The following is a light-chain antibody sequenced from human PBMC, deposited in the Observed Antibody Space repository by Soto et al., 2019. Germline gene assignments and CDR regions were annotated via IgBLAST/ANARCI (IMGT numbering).Light chain of an antibody. J-gene: IGKJ1*01. Sequence: EIVLTQSPGTLSLSPGESATLSCGASQSVSSSYLAWYQQKPGQAPRLLIYGASSRATGIPDRFSGSGSGTDFTLTISRLEPEDFAVYYCQQYGSLPGTFGQGTKVEIK. CDR2: GAS. CDR1: QSVSSSY. CDR3: QQYGSLPGT. V-gene: IGKV3-20*01.